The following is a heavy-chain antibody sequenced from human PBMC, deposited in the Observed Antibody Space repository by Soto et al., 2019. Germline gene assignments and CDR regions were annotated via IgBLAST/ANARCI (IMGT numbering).Heavy chain of an antibody. Sequence: QVQLVESGGGVVQPGRSLRLSCAASGFTFSSYGMHWVRQATGKGLEWVAVISYDGSNKYYADSVKGRFTISRDNSKNTLYLQLNSLRAEDAAVYYCAKGGDIVVVPAAIVHYGMDVWGQGTTVTVSS. J-gene: IGHJ6*02. V-gene: IGHV3-30*18. CDR2: ISYDGSNK. CDR3: AKGGDIVVVPAAIVHYGMDV. CDR1: GFTFSSYG. D-gene: IGHD2-2*01.